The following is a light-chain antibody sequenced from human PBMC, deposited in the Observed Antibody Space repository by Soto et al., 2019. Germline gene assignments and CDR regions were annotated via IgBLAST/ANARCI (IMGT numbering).Light chain of an antibody. V-gene: IGLV1-47*01. CDR2: RNN. CDR3: AAWDDSLSVYYV. J-gene: IGLJ1*01. Sequence: QSALTQPPSASGTPGQRVTISCSGSSSNIGSNYVYWYQQLPGTAPKLLIYRNNQRPSGVPDRFSGSKSGTSASLAISGLRSEDEADYYCAAWDDSLSVYYVFXTGTKVTVL. CDR1: SSNIGSNY.